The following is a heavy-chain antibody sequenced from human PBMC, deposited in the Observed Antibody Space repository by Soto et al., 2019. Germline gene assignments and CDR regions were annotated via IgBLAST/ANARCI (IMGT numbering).Heavy chain of an antibody. V-gene: IGHV4-30-2*01. J-gene: IGHJ4*02. CDR3: ARGGGSDSFDY. Sequence: SETLSLTCTVSGASITFGGYCWSWIRQTPGKGLEWIGYINHLETTFYNPSFESRLTLSIDRAKHQFSLKLHSMSAADRAVYFCARGGGSDSFDYWGQGILVTVSS. CDR2: INHLETT. CDR1: GASITFGGYC. D-gene: IGHD5-12*01.